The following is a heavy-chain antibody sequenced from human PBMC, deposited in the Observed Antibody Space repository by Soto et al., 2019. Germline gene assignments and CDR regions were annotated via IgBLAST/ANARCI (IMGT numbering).Heavy chain of an antibody. J-gene: IGHJ4*02. CDR1: GGSFSGYY. V-gene: IGHV4-34*01. D-gene: IGHD3-10*01. Sequence: QVQLQQWGAGLLKPSETLSLTCAVYGGSFSGYYWSWIRQPPGKGLEWIGEINHSGSTNYNPSLKSRVTISVDTSKNQFSLKLSSVTAADTAVYYCACYYGSGSYTDYWGQGTLVTVSP. CDR3: ACYYGSGSYTDY. CDR2: INHSGST.